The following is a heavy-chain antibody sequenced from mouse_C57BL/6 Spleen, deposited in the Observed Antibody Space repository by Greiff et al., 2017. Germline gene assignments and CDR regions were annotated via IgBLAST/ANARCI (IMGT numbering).Heavy chain of an antibody. CDR3: AIHYYGSRAWFAY. CDR1: GFSLTSYG. J-gene: IGHJ3*01. Sequence: VKLVESGPGLVAPSQSLSITCTVSGFSLTSYGVHWVRQPPGKGLEWLVVIWSDGSTTYNSALKSRLSISKDNSKSQVFLKMNSLQTDDTAMYYCAIHYYGSRAWFAYWGQGTLVTVSA. D-gene: IGHD1-1*01. CDR2: IWSDGST. V-gene: IGHV2-6-1*01.